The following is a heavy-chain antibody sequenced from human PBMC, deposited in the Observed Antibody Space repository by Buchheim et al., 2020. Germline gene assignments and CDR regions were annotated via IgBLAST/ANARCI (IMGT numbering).Heavy chain of an antibody. J-gene: IGHJ2*01. CDR1: GYTFTGYY. Sequence: VQLVQSGAEVKKPGASVKVSCKASGYTFTGYYMHWVRQAPGQGLEWMGIIYPGDSDTRYSPSFQGQVIISADKSISTAYLQWSSLKASDTAMYYCARQVVLAATPRYFDLWGRGTL. D-gene: IGHD2-15*01. CDR2: IYPGDSDT. CDR3: ARQVVLAATPRYFDL. V-gene: IGHV5-51*01.